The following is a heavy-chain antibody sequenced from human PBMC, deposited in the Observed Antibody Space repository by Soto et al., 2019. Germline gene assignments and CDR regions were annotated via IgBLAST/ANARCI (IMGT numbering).Heavy chain of an antibody. CDR2: ISYDGSNK. J-gene: IGHJ4*02. Sequence: GGSLRLSCAASGFTFSSYGMHWVRQAPGKGLEWVAVISYDGSNKYYADSVKGRFTISRDNSKNTRYLQMNSLRAEDTAVYYCANSAWFGELFWSEVEIPRPYYFDYWGQGTLVTVSS. CDR3: ANSAWFGELFWSEVEIPRPYYFDY. D-gene: IGHD3-10*01. V-gene: IGHV3-30*18. CDR1: GFTFSSYG.